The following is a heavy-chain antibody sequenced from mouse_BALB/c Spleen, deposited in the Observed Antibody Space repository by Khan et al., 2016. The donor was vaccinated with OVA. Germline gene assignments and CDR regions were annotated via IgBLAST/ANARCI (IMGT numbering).Heavy chain of an antibody. V-gene: IGHV2-6-1*01. Sequence: QVQLKQSGPGLVAPSQSLSITCTISGFSLTNYGVHWVRQPPGKGLEWLVVIWHDGSTTYNSALKSRLTISKDNSKSQVFLKMNILQTDDTAMYFCARQPYYHYNVMDYWGQGTSVTVSS. CDR2: IWHDGST. CDR3: ARQPYYHYNVMDY. CDR1: GFSLTNYG. D-gene: IGHD2-10*01. J-gene: IGHJ4*01.